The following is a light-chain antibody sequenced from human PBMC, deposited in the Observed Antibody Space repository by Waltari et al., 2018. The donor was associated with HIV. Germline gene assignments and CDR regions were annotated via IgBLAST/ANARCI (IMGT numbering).Light chain of an antibody. CDR2: EVS. Sequence: QSALTQPPSASRSPWPSVTLSCTGPRSYLGVYNSVSWYQQRPGKAPKVIISEVSKRSSGVPNRFSGSTSGNTASLTVSGLQADDEAEYFCSFYGGSNILVFGGGTKLTVL. V-gene: IGLV2-8*01. J-gene: IGLJ2*01. CDR1: RSYLGVYNS. CDR3: SFYGGSNILV.